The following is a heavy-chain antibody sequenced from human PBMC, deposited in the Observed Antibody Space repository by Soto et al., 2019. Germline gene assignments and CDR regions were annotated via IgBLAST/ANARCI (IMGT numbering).Heavy chain of an antibody. CDR1: GFTFSSYA. CDR2: ISYDGSNK. D-gene: IGHD3-22*01. Sequence: PGGSLRLSCAASGFTFSSYAMHWVRQAPGKGLEWVAVISYDGSNKYYADSVKGRFTISRDNSKNTLYLQMNSLRAEDTAVYYCARETSMIVVVITPTVYFDYWGQGTLVTVSS. J-gene: IGHJ4*02. CDR3: ARETSMIVVVITPTVYFDY. V-gene: IGHV3-30-3*01.